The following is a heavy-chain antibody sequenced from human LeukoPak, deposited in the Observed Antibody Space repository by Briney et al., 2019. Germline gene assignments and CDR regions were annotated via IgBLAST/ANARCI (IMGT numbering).Heavy chain of an antibody. J-gene: IGHJ3*02. CDR2: ISSSGSSI. Sequence: GESLRLSCTASGFIFRNYWMNWVRQAPGKGLEWVSYISSSGSSIYYADSVKGRFTISRDNAKKSLYLQMNSLRAEDTAVYYCARLYSSSSGRAFDIWGQGTMVTVSS. CDR3: ARLYSSSSGRAFDI. CDR1: GFIFRNYW. V-gene: IGHV3-48*04. D-gene: IGHD6-6*01.